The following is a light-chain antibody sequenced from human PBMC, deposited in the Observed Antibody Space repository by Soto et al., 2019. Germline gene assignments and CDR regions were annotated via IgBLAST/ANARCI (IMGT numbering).Light chain of an antibody. CDR2: GAS. V-gene: IGKV3D-7*01. CDR3: QQDYNLPWT. Sequence: PGERVTLSCRASQSVSSSYLTWYQHKPGQAPRLLIYGASTRATSIPARFSGSGSGTDFTLTISSLQPEDFAVYYCQQDYNLPWTFGQGTKVEIK. CDR1: QSVSSSY. J-gene: IGKJ1*01.